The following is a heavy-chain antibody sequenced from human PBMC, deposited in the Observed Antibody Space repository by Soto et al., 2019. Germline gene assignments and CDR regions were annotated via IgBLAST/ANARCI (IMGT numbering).Heavy chain of an antibody. CDR1: GFTFSSYA. CDR3: ARDKRDYDFWSGYYYYYYGMDV. D-gene: IGHD3-3*01. CDR2: ISYDGSNK. V-gene: IGHV3-30-3*01. J-gene: IGHJ6*02. Sequence: GESLKISCAASGFTFSSYAMHWVRQAPGKGLEWVAVISYDGSNKYYADSVKGRFTISRDNSKNTLYLQMNSLRAEDTAVYYCARDKRDYDFWSGYYYYYYGMDVWGQGTTVTVSS.